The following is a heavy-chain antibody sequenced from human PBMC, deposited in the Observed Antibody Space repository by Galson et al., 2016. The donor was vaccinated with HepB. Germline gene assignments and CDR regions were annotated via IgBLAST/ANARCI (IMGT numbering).Heavy chain of an antibody. D-gene: IGHD1-26*01. Sequence: SLRLSCAASGFTFSSYATSWVRQAPGKGLEWVSAISTSGGSTYYADSVQGRFTISRDNSKNTLYLQVNSLRVEDTAVYYCAKVVGTATYGYLQYWGQGTLVSVSS. CDR1: GFTFSSYA. J-gene: IGHJ1*01. CDR2: ISTSGGST. V-gene: IGHV3-23*01. CDR3: AKVVGTATYGYLQY.